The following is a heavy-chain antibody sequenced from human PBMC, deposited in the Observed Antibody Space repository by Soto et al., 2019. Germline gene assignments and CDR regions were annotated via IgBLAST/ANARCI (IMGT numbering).Heavy chain of an antibody. D-gene: IGHD3-22*01. V-gene: IGHV1-46*03. CDR1: GYTFTSYY. CDR3: AREDYDSSGYSNWFDP. Sequence: QVQLVQSGAEVKKPGASVKVSCKASGYTFTSYYMHWVRQAPGQGLEWMGIINPSGGSTSYAQKFQGRVTMTRDTSTSTVYMELSSLRSEDTAVYYCAREDYDSSGYSNWFDPWGQGNLVTVSS. J-gene: IGHJ5*02. CDR2: INPSGGST.